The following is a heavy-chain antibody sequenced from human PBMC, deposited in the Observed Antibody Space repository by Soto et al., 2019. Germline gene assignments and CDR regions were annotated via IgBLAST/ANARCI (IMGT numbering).Heavy chain of an antibody. J-gene: IGHJ6*03. Sequence: GGSLRLSCTTSGFAFGDYAMSWFRLAPGKGLEWVGFIRSKVFGGKTEYAASVKGRLTISRDDSKRIAYLQMNSLKTEDTAVYFCTRMIIKYSGYDSLPRYMDLWGKGTTVTVSS. CDR3: TRMIIKYSGYDSLPRYMDL. V-gene: IGHV3-49*03. D-gene: IGHD5-12*01. CDR1: GFAFGDYA. CDR2: IRSKVFGGKT.